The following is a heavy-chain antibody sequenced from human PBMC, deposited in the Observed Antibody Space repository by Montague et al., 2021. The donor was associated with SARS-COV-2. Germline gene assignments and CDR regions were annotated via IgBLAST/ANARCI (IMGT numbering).Heavy chain of an antibody. CDR3: ARQENSSGWFKPDAFDI. D-gene: IGHD6-19*01. J-gene: IGHJ3*02. V-gene: IGHV4-39*01. Sequence: SETLSLTCTGESGATSSSTHDWIGSRQVPSTVTNWIGRTYYGGSTYYNPSLKSRVTISVDTSKNQFSLKLSSVTAADTAVYYCARQENSSGWFKPDAFDIWGQGTMVTGSS. CDR2: TYYGGST. CDR1: SGATSSSTHD.